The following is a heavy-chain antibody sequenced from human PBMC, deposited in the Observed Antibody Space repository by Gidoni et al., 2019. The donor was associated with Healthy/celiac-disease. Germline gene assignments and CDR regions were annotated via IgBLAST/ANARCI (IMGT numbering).Heavy chain of an antibody. CDR1: GFSLSNARMG. CDR2: IFSNDEK. D-gene: IGHD2-21*02. Sequence: QVTLKESGPVLVKPTATLTLTCPVSGFSLSNARMGVSWIRQPPGKALEWLAHIFSNDEKSYSTCLKSRLTIAKDTSKSQVVLTMTNMDPVDTATYYCARILLYCGGDCYSLDYWGQGTLVTVSS. CDR3: ARILLYCGGDCYSLDY. J-gene: IGHJ4*02. V-gene: IGHV2-26*01.